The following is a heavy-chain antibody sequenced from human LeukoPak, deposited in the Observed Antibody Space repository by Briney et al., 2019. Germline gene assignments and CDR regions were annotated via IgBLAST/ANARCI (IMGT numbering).Heavy chain of an antibody. V-gene: IGHV4-34*01. J-gene: IGHJ4*02. CDR1: GGSFSGYY. CDR3: ARPRLQLWLFGY. D-gene: IGHD5-18*01. CDR2: MNHSGST. Sequence: SETLSLTCAVYGGSFSGYYWSWIRQPPGKGLEWIGEMNHSGSTNYNPSLKSRVTISVDTSKNQFSLKLSSVTAADTAVYYCARPRLQLWLFGYWGQGTLVTVSS.